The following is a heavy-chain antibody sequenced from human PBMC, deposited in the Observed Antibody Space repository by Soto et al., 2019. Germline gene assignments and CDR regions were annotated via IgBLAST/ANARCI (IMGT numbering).Heavy chain of an antibody. CDR1: GGTFSSYT. J-gene: IGHJ4*02. CDR2: IIPILGET. D-gene: IGHD3-22*01. Sequence: QAQLMQSGAEVKKPGSSVKVSCKASGGTFSSYTITWVRQGPGQRLEWMGRIIPILGETNYAPKFQGSVMITADNSTFTAYMDPRSLASGDTALYYCARVDYDESAVPDYWGQGTLVTVSS. V-gene: IGHV1-69*08. CDR3: ARVDYDESAVPDY.